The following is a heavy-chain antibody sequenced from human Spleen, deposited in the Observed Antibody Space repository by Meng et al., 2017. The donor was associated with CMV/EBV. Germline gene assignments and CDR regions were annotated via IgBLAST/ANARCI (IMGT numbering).Heavy chain of an antibody. CDR3: ARIRGVNYDFWSGYYPGWFDP. Sequence: SGPTLVKPTQPLTLTCTFSGFSLSTSGMCVSWVRQPPGKALEWLALIDWDDDKYYSTSLKTRLTISKDTSKSQVVLTMTNMDPVDTATYYCARIRGVNYDFWSGYYPGWFDPWGQGTLVTVSS. J-gene: IGHJ5*02. CDR1: GFSLSTSGMC. V-gene: IGHV2-70*20. CDR2: IDWDDDK. D-gene: IGHD3-3*01.